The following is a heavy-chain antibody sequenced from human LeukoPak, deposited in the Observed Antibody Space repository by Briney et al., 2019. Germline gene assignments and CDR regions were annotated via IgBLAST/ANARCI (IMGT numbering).Heavy chain of an antibody. V-gene: IGHV4-4*07. CDR2: IYGSGST. CDR3: ARGLMVRGSPGAFDV. CDR1: GDSISGYY. J-gene: IGHJ3*01. D-gene: IGHD3-10*01. Sequence: SETLSLTCTVSGDSISGYYCSWIRQSAGEALEWIGRIYGSGSTNYNPSFKSRVTLSVDTSTNQFSLRLTSVTDADTAVYYCARGLMVRGSPGAFDVWGPGASVSVSS.